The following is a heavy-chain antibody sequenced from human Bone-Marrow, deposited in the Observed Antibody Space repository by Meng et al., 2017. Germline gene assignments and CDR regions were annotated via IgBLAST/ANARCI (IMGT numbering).Heavy chain of an antibody. CDR3: ARGGFGELLRRWFDP. CDR2: IYPSDSDT. Sequence: KVSCKGSGYSFTSYWIGWVRQMPGKGLEWMAIIYPSDSDTRYSPSFQGQVSISADKSISTAYLQWSSLKASDTAMYYCARGGFGELLRRWFDPWGQGTLVTVSS. V-gene: IGHV5-51*01. J-gene: IGHJ5*02. D-gene: IGHD3-10*01. CDR1: GYSFTSYW.